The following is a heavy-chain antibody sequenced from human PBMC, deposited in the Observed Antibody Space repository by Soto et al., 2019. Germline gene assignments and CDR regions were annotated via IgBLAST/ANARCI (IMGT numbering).Heavy chain of an antibody. CDR1: GGSVSSGSYY. CDR2: IYYSGST. J-gene: IGHJ4*02. CDR3: ARDLGSGLDY. Sequence: QVQLQESGPGLVKPSETLSLTCTVSGGSVSSGSYYWSWIRQPPGKGLEWIGYIYYSGSTNYNPSLKSRGTISVDTPKNQFSLKLSSVTAADTAVYYCARDLGSGLDYWGQGTLVTVSS. V-gene: IGHV4-61*01. D-gene: IGHD6-25*01.